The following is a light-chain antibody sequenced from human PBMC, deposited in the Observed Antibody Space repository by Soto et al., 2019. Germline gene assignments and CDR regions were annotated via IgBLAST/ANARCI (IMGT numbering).Light chain of an antibody. Sequence: EIVLTQSPGTLSLSPGERATLSCGASQSVTSNYLAWYQQKPGQAPRLLIYGSSTRATGIPDRFTGSGSGTDFTLTINRLEPEDFAVYYCQHYVTSLTTFGQGTRVEIE. CDR2: GSS. J-gene: IGKJ1*01. V-gene: IGKV3-20*01. CDR1: QSVTSNY. CDR3: QHYVTSLTT.